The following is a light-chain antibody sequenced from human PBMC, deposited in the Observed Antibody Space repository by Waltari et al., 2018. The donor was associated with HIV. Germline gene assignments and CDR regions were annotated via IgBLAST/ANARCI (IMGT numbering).Light chain of an antibody. CDR3: SSYTAISTLV. CDR2: GVI. Sequence: QSALTQPPSASGSPGQSITISCTGASSDIGYSDYVSWYQQYPGTAPKLLIYGVINRPSGVSHRVSGSKSGNTASLTISGLQAEDEADYYCSSYTAISTLVFGGGTKVFVL. V-gene: IGLV2-14*03. J-gene: IGLJ2*01. CDR1: SSDIGYSDY.